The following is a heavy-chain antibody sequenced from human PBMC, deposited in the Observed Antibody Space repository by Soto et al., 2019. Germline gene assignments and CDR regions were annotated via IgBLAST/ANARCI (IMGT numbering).Heavy chain of an antibody. CDR2: ISGSGGST. CDR1: GFTFSSYA. CDR3: AKDPDAYYDIWTGYYQEYYYDY. J-gene: IGHJ4*02. D-gene: IGHD3-9*01. Sequence: GSLRLSCAASGFTFSSYAMSWVRQAPGKGLEWVSAISGSGGSTYYADSVKGRFTISRDNSKNTLYLQMNSLRAEDTAVYYCAKDPDAYYDIWTGYYQEYYYDYWGQGTLVTVAS. V-gene: IGHV3-23*01.